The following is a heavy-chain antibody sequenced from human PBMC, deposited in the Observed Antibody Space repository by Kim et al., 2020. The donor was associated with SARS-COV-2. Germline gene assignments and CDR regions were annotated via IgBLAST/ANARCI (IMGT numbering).Heavy chain of an antibody. CDR2: INGDGSSA. Sequence: VVSLRLSCAASGFTFSSYWMHWVRQAPGKGLVWVSRINGDGSSATYADSVKGRFTISRDSAKNTLYLQMNSLRAEDTALYYCARSLLWGDRVDCWGQGTLVTVSS. J-gene: IGHJ4*02. CDR3: ARSLLWGDRVDC. CDR1: GFTFSSYW. D-gene: IGHD3-16*01. V-gene: IGHV3-74*01.